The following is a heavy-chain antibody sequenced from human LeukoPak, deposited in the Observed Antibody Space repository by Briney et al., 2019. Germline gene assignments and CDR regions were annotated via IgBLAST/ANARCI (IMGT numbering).Heavy chain of an antibody. J-gene: IGHJ5*01. CDR1: GFTFSSYS. CDR2: ISSSSSYI. Sequence: GGSLRLSCAASGFTFSSYSMNWVRQAPGKGLEWVSSISSSSSYIYYADSVKGRFTISRDNAKNSLYLQMNSLRAEDTALYYCAKHSGSYFIYYVDSWGQGTLVTVAS. D-gene: IGHD1-26*01. CDR3: AKHSGSYFIYYVDS. V-gene: IGHV3-21*04.